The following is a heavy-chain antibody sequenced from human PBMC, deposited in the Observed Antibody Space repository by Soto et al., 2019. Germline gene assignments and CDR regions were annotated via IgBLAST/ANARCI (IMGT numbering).Heavy chain of an antibody. CDR2: IKQDGSEK. D-gene: IGHD3-9*01. Sequence: EVQLVESGGGLVQPGGSLRLSCAASGFTFSSYWMSWVRQAPGKGLEWVANIKQDGSEKYYVDSVKGRFTISRDNAKNSLYLQMNSLRAEDTAVYYCARVNVLRYFDWLEGHFDYWGQGTLVTVSS. CDR3: ARVNVLRYFDWLEGHFDY. CDR1: GFTFSSYW. J-gene: IGHJ4*02. V-gene: IGHV3-7*01.